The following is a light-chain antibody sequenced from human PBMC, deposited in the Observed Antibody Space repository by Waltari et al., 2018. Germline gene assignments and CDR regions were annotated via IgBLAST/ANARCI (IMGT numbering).Light chain of an antibody. CDR2: AVT. J-gene: IGLJ3*02. CDR1: SSDVGGYNY. CDR3: SSYAGTYTGV. Sequence: QSALTQPRSVSESPGPSVTISCTGTSSDVGGYNYISWYQHHPGKAPKLIIYAVTKRPSGVPDRFSASKSGNTASLTISGLRAEDEADYYCSSYAGTYTGVFGGGTKLTVL. V-gene: IGLV2-11*01.